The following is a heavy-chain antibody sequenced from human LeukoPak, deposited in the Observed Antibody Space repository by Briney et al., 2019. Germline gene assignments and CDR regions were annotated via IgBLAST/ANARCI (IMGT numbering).Heavy chain of an antibody. J-gene: IGHJ4*02. D-gene: IGHD2-15*01. CDR2: ISSSSSTI. Sequence: PGGSLRLSCAASGFTFSSYSMNWVRQAPGKGLEWVSYISSSSSTIYYADSVKGRFTISRDNAKNSLYLQMNSLRAEDTAVYYCARDRAPFRIRPYYFDYWGQGTLVTVSS. CDR3: ARDRAPFRIRPYYFDY. V-gene: IGHV3-48*01. CDR1: GFTFSSYS.